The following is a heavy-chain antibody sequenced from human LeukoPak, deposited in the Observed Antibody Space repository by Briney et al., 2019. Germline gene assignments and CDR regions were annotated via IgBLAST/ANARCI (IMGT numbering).Heavy chain of an antibody. CDR3: ARDSLDVVRGVIPRAYYYYGMDV. CDR1: GFTFSSYA. V-gene: IGHV3-30*04. Sequence: PGGSLRLSCAASGFTFSSYAMHWVRQAPGKGLEWVTIISYDGSNKYYVDSVKGRFTISRDNSKNTLYLQMNSLRAEDTAVYYCARDSLDVVRGVIPRAYYYYGMDVWGKGTTVTVSS. CDR2: ISYDGSNK. D-gene: IGHD3-10*01. J-gene: IGHJ6*04.